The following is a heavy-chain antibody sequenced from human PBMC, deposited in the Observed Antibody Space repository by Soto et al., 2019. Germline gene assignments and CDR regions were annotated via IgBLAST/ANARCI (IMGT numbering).Heavy chain of an antibody. CDR2: IYYSGST. D-gene: IGHD6-6*01. CDR3: ARHGSIAARDY. V-gene: IGHV4-59*08. J-gene: IGHJ4*02. CDR1: GGSISSYY. Sequence: SETLSLTCTVSGGSISSYYWSWIRQPPGKGLEWIGYIYYSGSTNYNPSLKSRVTISVDTSKNQFSLKLSSVTAADTAVYYCARHGSIAARDYWGQGTLVTVSS.